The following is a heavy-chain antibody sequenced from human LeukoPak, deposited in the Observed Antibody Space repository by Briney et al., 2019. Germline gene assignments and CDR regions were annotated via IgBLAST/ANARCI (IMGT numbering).Heavy chain of an antibody. J-gene: IGHJ4*02. CDR1: GGSISSYY. Sequence: PSETLSLTCTVSGGSISSYYWSWIRQPPGKGLEWIGYIYYSGSTNYNSSLKSRVTISVDTSKNQFSLKLSSVTAADTAVYYCARENVGVYYYDSSGSFDYWGQGTLVTVSS. CDR2: IYYSGST. V-gene: IGHV4-59*01. CDR3: ARENVGVYYYDSSGSFDY. D-gene: IGHD3-22*01.